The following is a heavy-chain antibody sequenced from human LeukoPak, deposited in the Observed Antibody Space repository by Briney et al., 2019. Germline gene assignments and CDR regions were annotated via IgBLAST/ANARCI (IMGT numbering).Heavy chain of an antibody. CDR1: GFTFSDYA. CDR2: ISSSGIST. CDR3: AEGGYDQDFDY. V-gene: IGHV3-23*01. J-gene: IGHJ4*02. D-gene: IGHD5-12*01. Sequence: SGGSLRLSCAASGFTFSDYAMSWVRQAPGKGLEWVSDISSSGISTHYADSVRGRFTTSRDNFKNTLYLQMNSLRAEDTAVYYCAEGGYDQDFDYWGQGTLVTVSS.